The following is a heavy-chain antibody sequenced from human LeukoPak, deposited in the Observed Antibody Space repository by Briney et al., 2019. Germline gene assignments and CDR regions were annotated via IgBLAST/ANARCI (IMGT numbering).Heavy chain of an antibody. V-gene: IGHV1-46*01. CDR2: INPSGGST. CDR3: ARVSPTTEGFDY. Sequence: GASVKVSCKASGYTFTSYYMHWVRQAPGQGLEWMGIINPSGGSTSYAQKFQGRVTMTRDTSTNTVYMELSSLTSEDTATYYCARVSPTTEGFDYWGQGTLVIVSS. CDR1: GYTFTSYY. D-gene: IGHD4-17*01. J-gene: IGHJ4*02.